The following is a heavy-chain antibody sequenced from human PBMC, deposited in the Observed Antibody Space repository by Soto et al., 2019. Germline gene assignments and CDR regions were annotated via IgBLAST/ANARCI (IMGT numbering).Heavy chain of an antibody. CDR2: MYNTGST. V-gene: IGHV4-59*01. J-gene: IGHJ6*02. CDR3: ARDLWGYCGTDCYPLDV. D-gene: IGHD2-21*02. CDR1: GGSISSYY. Sequence: QVRLQESGPGLVKPSETLSLTCTVSGGSISSYYWSWIRQPPGKGLEWIGYMYNTGSTIYNPSLKSRVTLSVHTSKNQFSLKLNSVTAADTAVYYCARDLWGYCGTDCYPLDVWGQGTTVTVSS.